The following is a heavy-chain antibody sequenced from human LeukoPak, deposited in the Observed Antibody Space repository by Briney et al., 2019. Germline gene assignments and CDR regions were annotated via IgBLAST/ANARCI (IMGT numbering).Heavy chain of an antibody. Sequence: GGSLGLSCVGSVFRFSNYWMSWVRQTPGKGLEWVANINQDGSEKFLVDSVKGRFTISRDNVKNSLFLQMSSLRAEDTAVYFCARALAARSFYFDYWGQGTRVSVSS. V-gene: IGHV3-7*04. J-gene: IGHJ4*02. CDR2: INQDGSEK. D-gene: IGHD3-10*01. CDR3: ARALAARSFYFDY. CDR1: VFRFSNYW.